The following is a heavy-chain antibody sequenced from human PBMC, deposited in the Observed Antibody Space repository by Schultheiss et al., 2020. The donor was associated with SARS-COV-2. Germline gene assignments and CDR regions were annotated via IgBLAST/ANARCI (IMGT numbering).Heavy chain of an antibody. CDR2: MSGSAGRT. CDR1: GFTLSSFA. D-gene: IGHD2-8*01. Sequence: GGSLRLSCAASGFTLSSFAMSWVRQAPGKGLEWVSGMSGSAGRTYYADSVKGRFTISRDNAKSLLFLQMNSLIAEDTAVYYCARVGRDCSHGVCYNAEYFQHWGQGTLVTVSS. J-gene: IGHJ1*01. CDR3: ARVGRDCSHGVCYNAEYFQH. V-gene: IGHV3-23*01.